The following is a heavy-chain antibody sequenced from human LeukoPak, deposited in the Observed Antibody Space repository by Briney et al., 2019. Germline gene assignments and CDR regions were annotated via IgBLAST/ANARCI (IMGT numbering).Heavy chain of an antibody. CDR1: GFTFSSYA. CDR2: ISSSGDYK. J-gene: IGHJ6*03. Sequence: GGSLRLSCAASGFTFSSYAMHWVRQAPGKGLEWVSSISSSGDYKYYADSVKGRFTISRDNAKNSLYLEVNSLRAEDTAVYYCARDSDSSGWLDYYMDVWGKGTTVTISS. V-gene: IGHV3-21*01. CDR3: ARDSDSSGWLDYYMDV. D-gene: IGHD6-19*01.